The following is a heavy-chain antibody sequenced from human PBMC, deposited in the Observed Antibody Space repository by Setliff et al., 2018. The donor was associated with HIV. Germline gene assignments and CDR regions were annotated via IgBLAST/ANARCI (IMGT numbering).Heavy chain of an antibody. J-gene: IGHJ5*02. CDR2: IHYNDGKT. CDR1: GDSITNSMHY. V-gene: IGHV4-39*01. CDR3: ASRVYYYDSSGYLREEGFDP. D-gene: IGHD3-22*01. Sequence: SETLSLTCTVSGDSITNSMHYWSWIRQPPGKGLEFIGSIHYNDGKTYYNAALRSRVTISVDTSKNQFSLKPSSVTAADAAVYYCASRVYYYDSSGYLREEGFDPWGQGTLVTVSS.